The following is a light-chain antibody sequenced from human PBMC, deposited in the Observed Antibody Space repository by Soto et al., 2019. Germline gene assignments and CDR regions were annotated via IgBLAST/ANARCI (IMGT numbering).Light chain of an antibody. CDR3: QQVDPYPA. CDR2: AAS. Sequence: DIQLTQSPSFLSASVGDRVTITCRASQGISTYLAWYQQKPGEAPKPLMYAASTLQSGVPSRFSGRGSGTEFTLTISSLQPEDFASYYCQQVDPYPAFGPGTKVDIK. J-gene: IGKJ3*01. CDR1: QGISTY. V-gene: IGKV1-9*01.